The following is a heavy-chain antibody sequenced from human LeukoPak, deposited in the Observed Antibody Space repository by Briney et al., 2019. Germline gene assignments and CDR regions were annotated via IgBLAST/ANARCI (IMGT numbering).Heavy chain of an antibody. J-gene: IGHJ2*01. D-gene: IGHD5-18*01. CDR1: GGSVSSGSYY. CDR3: ASGYSYGYGFWYFDL. CDR2: IYYSGST. Sequence: SETLSLTCTVSGGSVSSGSYYWRWIRQPPGKGLEWIGYIYYSGSTNYNPSLKSRVTISVDTSKNQFSLKLSSVTAADTAVYYCASGYSYGYGFWYFDLWGRGTLVTVPS. V-gene: IGHV4-61*01.